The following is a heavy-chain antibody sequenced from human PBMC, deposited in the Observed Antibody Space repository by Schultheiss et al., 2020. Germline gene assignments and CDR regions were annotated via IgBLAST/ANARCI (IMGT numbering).Heavy chain of an antibody. CDR2: IYYSGST. CDR1: GGSISSGGYS. V-gene: IGHV4-30-4*07. Sequence: SQTLSLTCAVSGGSISSGGYSWSWIRQPPGKGLEWIGYIYYSGSTYYNPSLKSRVTISVDMSKNQFSLKLSSVTAADTDVYYCARGPYSGGSFDYWGQGTLVTVSS. D-gene: IGHD2-15*01. CDR3: ARGPYSGGSFDY. J-gene: IGHJ4*02.